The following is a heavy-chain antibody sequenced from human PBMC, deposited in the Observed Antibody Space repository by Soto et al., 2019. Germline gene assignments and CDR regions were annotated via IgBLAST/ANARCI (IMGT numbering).Heavy chain of an antibody. CDR1: GFTFTNYF. J-gene: IGHJ6*02. D-gene: IGHD6-25*01. Sequence: QVQLVQSGAEVKKPGASVKVSCKASGFTFTNYFFHWVRQATRQGLEWMGIISTYDGSTNYVQSLQGRVTMTSDTSTSTVYMELSSLRSEDTAVYYCARGDGRGSSGFYYYYGMDVWGHGTTVTVSS. CDR3: ARGDGRGSSGFYYYYGMDV. V-gene: IGHV1-46*01. CDR2: ISTYDGST.